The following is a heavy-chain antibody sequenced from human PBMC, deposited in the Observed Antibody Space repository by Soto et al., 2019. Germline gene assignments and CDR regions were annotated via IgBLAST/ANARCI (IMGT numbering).Heavy chain of an antibody. CDR1: GFTFGTYA. J-gene: IGHJ4*02. V-gene: IGHV3-23*01. CDR3: AKGFGGTYGWYYFDC. Sequence: EVQLLESGGGSVQPGGSLRLSCAASGFTFGTYAMTWVRRAPGQGLEWVSTISAGGGSTYYADSVKGRFTISRDNSKNTLDLQMDSLRAEDTAVFYCAKGFGGTYGWYYFDCWGRGTLVTV. D-gene: IGHD1-26*01. CDR2: ISAGGGST.